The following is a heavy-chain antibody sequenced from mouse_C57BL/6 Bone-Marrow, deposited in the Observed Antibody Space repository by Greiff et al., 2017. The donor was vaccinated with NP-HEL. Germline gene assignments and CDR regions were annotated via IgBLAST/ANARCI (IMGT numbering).Heavy chain of an antibody. CDR1: GYTFTSYW. V-gene: IGHV1-69*01. CDR3: AREVGNYLYYFDF. Sequence: VQLQQSGAELVMPGASVKLSCKASGYTFTSYWMHWVKQRPGQGLEWIGEIDPSDSYTNYNQKFKGKSTLTVDKSSSTAYMQLSSLTSENSAVYYCAREVGNYLYYFDFWGQGTTLTVSS. CDR2: IDPSDSYT. D-gene: IGHD2-1*01. J-gene: IGHJ2*01.